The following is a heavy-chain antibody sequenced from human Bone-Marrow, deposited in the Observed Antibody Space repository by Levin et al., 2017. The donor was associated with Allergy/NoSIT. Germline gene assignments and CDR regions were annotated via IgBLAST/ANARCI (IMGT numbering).Heavy chain of an antibody. V-gene: IGHV4-59*01. J-gene: IGHJ6*03. D-gene: IGHD2/OR15-2a*01. CDR1: GGSIRSYY. Sequence: SSETLSLTCKVSGGSIRSYYWSWIRQAPGKTLEWIGYIYHSVSTNYNPSLKSRVTMSVDTSKNQLSLNLRSVTAADTAVYYCARYGFTDYFSRYHLDVWGKGTTIIVSS. CDR3: ARYGFTDYFSRYHLDV. CDR2: IYHSVST.